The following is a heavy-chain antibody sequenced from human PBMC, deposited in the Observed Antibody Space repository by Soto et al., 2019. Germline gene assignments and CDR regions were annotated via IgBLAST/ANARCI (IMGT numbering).Heavy chain of an antibody. Sequence: SETLSLTCAVYGGSFSGYYWSWIRQPPGKGLEWIGEINHSGSTNYNPSLKSRVTISVDTSKNQFSLKLSSVTAADTAVYYCARAIIVVVQAANYGMDVWGQGTTVTVSS. V-gene: IGHV4-34*01. J-gene: IGHJ6*02. CDR1: GGSFSGYY. CDR2: INHSGST. CDR3: ARAIIVVVQAANYGMDV. D-gene: IGHD2-2*01.